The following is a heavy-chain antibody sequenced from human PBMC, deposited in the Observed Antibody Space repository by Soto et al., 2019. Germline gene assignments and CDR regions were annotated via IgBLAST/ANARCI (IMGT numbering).Heavy chain of an antibody. D-gene: IGHD3-22*01. CDR3: ATSPHYDSSGLLDY. CDR1: GYTLTELS. J-gene: IGHJ4*02. V-gene: IGHV1-24*01. Sequence: GASVKVSCKVSGYTLTELSMHWVRQAPGKGPEWMGGFDPEDGETIYAQKFQGRVTMTEDTSTDTAYMELSSLRSEDTAVYYCATSPHYDSSGLLDYWGQGTLVTVSS. CDR2: FDPEDGET.